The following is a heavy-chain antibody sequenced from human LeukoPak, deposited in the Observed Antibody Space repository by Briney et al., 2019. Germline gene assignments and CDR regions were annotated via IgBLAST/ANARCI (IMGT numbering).Heavy chain of an antibody. CDR1: GYTFTSYY. CDR2: INPSGGST. V-gene: IGHV1-46*01. CDR3: ARDPLWDAFDI. J-gene: IGHJ3*02. D-gene: IGHD2-21*01. Sequence: ASVKVSCKASGYTFTSYYMHWVRQAPGQGLEWMGIINPSGGSTSYAQKFQGRVTMTRDVSTSTVYMELSSLRSEDTAVYYCARDPLWDAFDIWGQGTMVTVSS.